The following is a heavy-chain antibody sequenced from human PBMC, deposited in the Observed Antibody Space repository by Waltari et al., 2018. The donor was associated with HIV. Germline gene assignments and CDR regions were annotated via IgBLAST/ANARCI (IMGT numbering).Heavy chain of an antibody. V-gene: IGHV4-39*01. D-gene: IGHD2-21*02. CDR1: GGSISSTYHY. Sequence: QLQLQESGPGLVKPSETLSLTCTVYGGSISSTYHYWGWIRQPPGKGLEWIGSIYYSGSTYYNPSLKSRVTISVDTSKNQFSLKLSSVTAADTAVYYCARLEGLRGGDLIDSWGQGTLVTVSS. J-gene: IGHJ4*02. CDR3: ARLEGLRGGDLIDS. CDR2: IYYSGST.